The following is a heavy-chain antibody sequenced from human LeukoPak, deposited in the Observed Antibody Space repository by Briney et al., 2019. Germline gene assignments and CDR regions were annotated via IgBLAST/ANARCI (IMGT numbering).Heavy chain of an antibody. Sequence: GGSLRLSCAASGFTFSSYAMSWVRQAPGKGLEWVSAISGSGGSTYYADSVKGRFTISRDNSKNTLYLQMNSLRAEDTAVYYCAKGSRKRYFDWLLFYFDCWGQGTLVTVSS. D-gene: IGHD3-9*01. V-gene: IGHV3-23*01. CDR2: ISGSGGST. J-gene: IGHJ4*02. CDR3: AKGSRKRYFDWLLFYFDC. CDR1: GFTFSSYA.